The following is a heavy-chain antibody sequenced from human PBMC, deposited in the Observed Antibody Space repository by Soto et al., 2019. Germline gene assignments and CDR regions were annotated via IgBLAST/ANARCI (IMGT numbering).Heavy chain of an antibody. Sequence: ASVKVSCKASGYTFTSYDINWVRQAAGQGLEWMGWMNPSSANTCYAQKFQGRVTMTRDTSMSTAYMELTNLRSEDTAMYYCARVEATPSPNWFDPWGQGTLVTVSS. CDR3: ARVEATPSPNWFDP. V-gene: IGHV1-8*01. CDR1: GYTFTSYD. CDR2: MNPSSANT. J-gene: IGHJ5*02.